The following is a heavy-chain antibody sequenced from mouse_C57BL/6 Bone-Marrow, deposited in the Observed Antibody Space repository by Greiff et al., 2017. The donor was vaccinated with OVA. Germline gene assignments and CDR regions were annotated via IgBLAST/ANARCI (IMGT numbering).Heavy chain of an antibody. CDR2: IDPSDSYT. CDR1: GYTFTSSW. J-gene: IGHJ3*01. Sequence: QVQLQQPGAELVRPGTSVKLSCKASGYTFTSSWMPWVKQRPGQGLEWIGVIDPSDSYTNYNPKFKGKATLTVDTSSSTAYMQLSSLTSEDSAVYYWARERVYYDYDAWFAYWGQGTLVTVSA. D-gene: IGHD2-4*01. CDR3: ARERVYYDYDAWFAY. V-gene: IGHV1-59*01.